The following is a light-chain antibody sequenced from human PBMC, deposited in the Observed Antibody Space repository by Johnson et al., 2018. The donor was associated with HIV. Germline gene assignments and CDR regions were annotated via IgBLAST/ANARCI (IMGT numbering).Light chain of an antibody. CDR1: SSNIGNHY. V-gene: IGLV1-51*01. CDR3: GTWDSSLSAGGV. CDR2: DNN. J-gene: IGLJ1*01. Sequence: QSVLTQPPSVSAAPGQKVTISCSGTSSNIGNHYVSWYQLLPGTAPKLLIYDNNQRPSGIPDRFSVSKSGTSATLGITGLQTGDEADYYCGTWDSSLSAGGVVGSGTKLTVL.